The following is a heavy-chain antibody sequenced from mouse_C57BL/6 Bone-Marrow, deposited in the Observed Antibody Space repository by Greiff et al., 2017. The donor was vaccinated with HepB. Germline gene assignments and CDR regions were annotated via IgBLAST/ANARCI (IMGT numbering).Heavy chain of an antibody. CDR2: IRNKANGYTT. CDR1: GFTFTDYY. Sequence: EVQLVESGGGLVQPGGSLSLSCAASGFTFTDYYMSWVRQPPGKALEWLGFIRNKANGYTTEYSASVKGRFTISRDNSQRILYLQMNALRAEDSATYYCARSRDYDGAWFAYWGQGTLVTVSA. J-gene: IGHJ3*01. D-gene: IGHD2-4*01. V-gene: IGHV7-3*01. CDR3: ARSRDYDGAWFAY.